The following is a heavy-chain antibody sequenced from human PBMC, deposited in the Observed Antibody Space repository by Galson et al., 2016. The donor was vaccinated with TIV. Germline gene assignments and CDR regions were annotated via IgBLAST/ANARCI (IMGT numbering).Heavy chain of an antibody. D-gene: IGHD4-11*01. J-gene: IGHJ4*02. CDR2: INPDGSTK. V-gene: IGHV3-7*03. Sequence: SLRLSCAASGITFSSDWMCWVRQAPGKGLEWVANINPDGSTKNYVDSVKGRVTISRDNAKNSLYLQMSSLRAEDTAVYYCVRARAYSTYDYWGQGTQVTVSS. CDR1: GITFSSDW. CDR3: VRARAYSTYDY.